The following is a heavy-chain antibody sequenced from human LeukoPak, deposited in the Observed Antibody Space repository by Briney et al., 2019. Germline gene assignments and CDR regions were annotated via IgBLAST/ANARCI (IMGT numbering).Heavy chain of an antibody. J-gene: IGHJ3*02. CDR1: GGSFSGYY. CDR2: INHSGST. CDR3: ARGYSSGWYQVRAFDI. Sequence: PSETLSLTCAVYGGSFSGYYWSWIRQPPGKGLEWIGEINHSGSTNYNPSLKSRVTISVDTSKNQFSLKLSSVTAADTAVYYCARGYSSGWYQVRAFDIWGQGTMVTVSS. D-gene: IGHD6-19*01. V-gene: IGHV4-34*01.